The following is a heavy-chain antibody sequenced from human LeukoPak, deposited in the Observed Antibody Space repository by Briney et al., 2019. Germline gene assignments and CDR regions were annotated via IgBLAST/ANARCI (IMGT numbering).Heavy chain of an antibody. D-gene: IGHD6-13*01. V-gene: IGHV4-59*12. CDR1: GGSISSYY. CDR2: IYYSGST. CDR3: ARETFIIAAAGPDY. Sequence: SETLSLTCTVSGGSISSYYWSWIRQPPGKGLEWIGYIYYSGSTNYNPSLKSRVTISVDTSKNQFSLKLSSVTAADTAVYYCARETFIIAAAGPDYWGQGTLVTVSS. J-gene: IGHJ4*02.